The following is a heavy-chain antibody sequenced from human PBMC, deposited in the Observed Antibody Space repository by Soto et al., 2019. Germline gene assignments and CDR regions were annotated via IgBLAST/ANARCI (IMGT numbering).Heavy chain of an antibody. J-gene: IGHJ6*02. CDR2: INPNSGGT. CDR1: GYTFTDYY. V-gene: IGHV1-2*02. CDR3: ARKLELRGSYYYYYDMDV. D-gene: IGHD1-7*01. Sequence: ASVKVSCKASGYTFTDYYMHWVRQAPGHGLEWMGWINPNSGGTNYAQKFQGRVTMTRDTSISTAYMELSRLRSDDTAVYYCARKLELRGSYYYYYDMDVWGQGTTVTVSS.